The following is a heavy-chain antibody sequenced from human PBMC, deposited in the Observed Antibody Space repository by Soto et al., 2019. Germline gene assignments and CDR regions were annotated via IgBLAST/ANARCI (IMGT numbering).Heavy chain of an antibody. J-gene: IGHJ4*02. CDR3: ARDILVEPAAIDYFDY. D-gene: IGHD2-2*01. V-gene: IGHV3-23*01. CDR1: GFTFSIYA. Sequence: GGSLRLSCATSGFTFSIYAMSWVRQAPGKGLEWVSVVSGNGGSTYYADSVKGRFTISRDNSESTLYLQMNSLRAEDTAAYYCARDILVEPAAIDYFDYWGQGTLVTVSS. CDR2: VSGNGGST.